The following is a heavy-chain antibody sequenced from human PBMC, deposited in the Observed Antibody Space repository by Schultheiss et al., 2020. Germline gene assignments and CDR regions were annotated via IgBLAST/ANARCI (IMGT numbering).Heavy chain of an antibody. V-gene: IGHV4-31*03. J-gene: IGHJ4*02. Sequence: SETLSLTCTVSGGSISSGGYYWSWLRQHPGKGLEWIGYIYYSGNTYYNPSLKSRVTLSVDTSKNQFSLKLSSVTAADTAVYYCARLSGTYGSDCDYWGQGTPVTVSS. CDR3: ARLSGTYGSDCDY. CDR1: GGSISSGGYY. D-gene: IGHD1-26*01. CDR2: IYYSGNT.